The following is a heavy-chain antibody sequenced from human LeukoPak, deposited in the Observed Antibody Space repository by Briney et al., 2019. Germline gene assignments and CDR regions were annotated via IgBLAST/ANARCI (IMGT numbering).Heavy chain of an antibody. CDR3: ASDYSDSSGYYSVDY. V-gene: IGHV2-5*01. J-gene: IGHJ4*02. Sequence: ESGPTLVNPTQTLTLTCTFSGFSLTTSGVGVGWIRQPPGKALEWLALVYWNDDKRYSPSLRSRLTITKDTSKNQVVLTMTNMDPVDTATYYCASDYSDSSGYYSVDYWGQETLVTVSS. D-gene: IGHD3-22*01. CDR2: VYWNDDK. CDR1: GFSLTTSGVG.